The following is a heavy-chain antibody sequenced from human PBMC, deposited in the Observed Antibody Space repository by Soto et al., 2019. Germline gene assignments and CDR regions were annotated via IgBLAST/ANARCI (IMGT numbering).Heavy chain of an antibody. Sequence: SETLSLTCTVSGGSISSYYWSWIRQPPGKGLEWIGYIYYSGSTNYNPSLKSRVTISVDTSKNQFSLKLSSVTAADTAVYYCARRGKYCSGGSCYIDAFDIWGQGTMVTVSS. J-gene: IGHJ3*02. CDR2: IYYSGST. CDR3: ARRGKYCSGGSCYIDAFDI. V-gene: IGHV4-59*08. CDR1: GGSISSYY. D-gene: IGHD2-15*01.